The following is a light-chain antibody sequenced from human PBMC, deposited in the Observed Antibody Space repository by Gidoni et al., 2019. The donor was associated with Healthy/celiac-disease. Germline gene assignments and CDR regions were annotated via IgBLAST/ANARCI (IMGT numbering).Light chain of an antibody. J-gene: IGKJ2*01. CDR2: GAS. V-gene: IGKV3-20*01. CDR3: QQYGSSPMYT. CDR1: QSVSSSY. Sequence: ESVLTQSSGTLSLSPGERATLPCRASQSVSSSYLAWYQQKPGQAPRLLIYGASSRPTGIPDRFSGGGSGTDFTLTISRLEPEDFAVYYCQQYGSSPMYTFGQGTKLEIK.